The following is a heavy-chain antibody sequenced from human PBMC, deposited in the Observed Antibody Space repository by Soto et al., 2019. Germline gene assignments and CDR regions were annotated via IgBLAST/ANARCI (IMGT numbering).Heavy chain of an antibody. D-gene: IGHD4-17*01. CDR3: ARDDDYGGNSGGYYYGMDV. J-gene: IGHJ6*02. Sequence: PSETLSLTCTVSGGSISTSGYFWGWIRQPPGKGLEWIGTIYYSGSTYYNPSLKSRVTISVDTSKNQFSLKLSSVTAADTAVYYCARDDDYGGNSGGYYYGMDVWGQGTTVT. V-gene: IGHV4-39*02. CDR1: GGSISTSGYF. CDR2: IYYSGST.